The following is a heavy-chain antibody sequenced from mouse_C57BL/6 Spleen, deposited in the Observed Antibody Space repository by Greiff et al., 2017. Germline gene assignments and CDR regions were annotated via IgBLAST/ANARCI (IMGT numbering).Heavy chain of an antibody. CDR1: GFSLTSYA. V-gene: IGHV2-9-1*01. Sequence: QVQLQQSGPGLVAPSQSLSITCTVSGFSLTSYAISWVRQPPGKGLEWLGVIWTGGGTNYNSALKSRLSISKDNSKSQVFLKMNSLQTDDTARYYCARDYYGSTWGGYFDYWGQGTTLTVSS. D-gene: IGHD1-1*01. J-gene: IGHJ2*01. CDR3: ARDYYGSTWGGYFDY. CDR2: IWTGGGT.